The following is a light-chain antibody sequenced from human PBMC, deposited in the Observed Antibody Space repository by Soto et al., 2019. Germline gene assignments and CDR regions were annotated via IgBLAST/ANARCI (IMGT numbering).Light chain of an antibody. CDR1: SSDFGSYKL. Sequence: QSALTQPASVSGSPGQSITISCTGTSSDFGSYKLVSWYQQHPGKAPKLMIYEGTKRPSGVSNRFSGSQSGNTASLTISGLQAEDEADYYCSSNAGSTTYVFGTGTKLTVL. CDR2: EGT. CDR3: SSNAGSTTYV. V-gene: IGLV2-23*01. J-gene: IGLJ1*01.